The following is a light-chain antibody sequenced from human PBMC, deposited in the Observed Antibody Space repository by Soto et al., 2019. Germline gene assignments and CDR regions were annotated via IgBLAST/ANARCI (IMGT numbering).Light chain of an antibody. J-gene: IGLJ2*01. CDR2: EVS. CDR3: NSYTSTNTRV. Sequence: QSALTQPASVSGSPGQSITISCTGTSSDVGKYNLVSWYQHHPGKAPKVIIYEVSNRPSGVSPRFSGSKSGNTASLTISGLQAEDEADYYCNSYTSTNTRVFGGGTKLTVL. V-gene: IGLV2-14*02. CDR1: SSDVGKYNL.